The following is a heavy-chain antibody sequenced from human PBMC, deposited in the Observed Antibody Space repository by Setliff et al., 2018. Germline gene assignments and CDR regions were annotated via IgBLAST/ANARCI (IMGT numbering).Heavy chain of an antibody. V-gene: IGHV1-18*01. CDR2: ISAYNGNT. CDR1: GYTFTSYG. J-gene: IGHJ4*02. Sequence: GASVKVSCKASGYTFTSYGISWVRQAPGQGLEWMGWISAYNGNTNYAQKLQGRVTMTTDTSTSTAYMELKSLRYDDTAVYYCAREVYCSGGRCCGQMPAALGHWGQGTLVTVSS. D-gene: IGHD2-15*01. CDR3: AREVYCSGGRCCGQMPAALGH.